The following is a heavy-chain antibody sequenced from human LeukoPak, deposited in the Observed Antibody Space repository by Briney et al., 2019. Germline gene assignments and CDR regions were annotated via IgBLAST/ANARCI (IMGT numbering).Heavy chain of an antibody. J-gene: IGHJ4*02. Sequence: SVKVSCKASGGTFSSYAISWVRQAPGQGLEWMGGIIPIFGTANYAQKFQGRVTMTRDMSTSTVYMELSSLRSEDTAVYYCARATDVVVVAATMDYFDYWGQGTLVTVSS. V-gene: IGHV1-69*05. CDR3: ARATDVVVVAATMDYFDY. CDR1: GGTFSSYA. D-gene: IGHD2-15*01. CDR2: IIPIFGTA.